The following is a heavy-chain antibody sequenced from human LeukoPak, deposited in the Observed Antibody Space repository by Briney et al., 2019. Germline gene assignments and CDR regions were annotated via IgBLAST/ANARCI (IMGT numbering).Heavy chain of an antibody. Sequence: PGGSLRLSCEASRFTFSSYGMHWVRRAPGKGLEGVAVIWYDGSKKNYGESVKGRFTISRDNSKNTLYLQMNSLRVEDTAVYYCAKKGGHGHYYHYMDVWGKGTTVIVSS. J-gene: IGHJ6*03. D-gene: IGHD3-16*01. CDR2: IWYDGSKK. V-gene: IGHV3-33*06. CDR1: RFTFSSYG. CDR3: AKKGGHGHYYHYMDV.